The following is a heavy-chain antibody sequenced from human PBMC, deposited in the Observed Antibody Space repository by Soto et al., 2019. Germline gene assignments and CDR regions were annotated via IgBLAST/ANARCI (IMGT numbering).Heavy chain of an antibody. Sequence: EVQLLESGGGLVQPGGSLRLSCAASGFTFSNYAMNWVRQAPGKGLEWVSAISGSAGSTHHADSVKGRFTISRDNSKNTLYLQMNSLRAEDTAVYHCAKGGGDDSYYYGVDVWGQGTTVTVSS. V-gene: IGHV3-23*01. CDR1: GFTFSNYA. CDR2: ISGSAGST. J-gene: IGHJ6*02. D-gene: IGHD2-21*02. CDR3: AKGGGDDSYYYGVDV.